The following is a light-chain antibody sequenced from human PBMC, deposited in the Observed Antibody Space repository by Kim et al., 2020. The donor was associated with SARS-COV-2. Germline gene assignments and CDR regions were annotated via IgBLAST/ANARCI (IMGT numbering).Light chain of an antibody. Sequence: PGERATHPCRASQSISSYLAWYQQKPGEAPRLLIYDASNRATGIPARFSGSGSGTDFTLTISSLEPEDFAVYYCQQRSNWPLITFGPGTKVDIK. J-gene: IGKJ3*01. CDR1: QSISSY. CDR3: QQRSNWPLIT. V-gene: IGKV3-11*01. CDR2: DAS.